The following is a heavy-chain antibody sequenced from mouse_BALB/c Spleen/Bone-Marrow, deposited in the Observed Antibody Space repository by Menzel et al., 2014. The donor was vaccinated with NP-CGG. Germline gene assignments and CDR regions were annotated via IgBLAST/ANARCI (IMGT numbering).Heavy chain of an antibody. Sequence: VQLQQSGAELMKPGASVKISCKATGYTLSSYWIEWVKQRPGHGLEWLGEILPGSGSTNYNEKFKGKATFTADTSSNTAYMQLSSLTSEDSAVYYCARRVPFAYWGQGTLVTVSA. CDR3: ARRVPFAY. CDR1: GYTLSSYW. J-gene: IGHJ3*01. CDR2: ILPGSGST. V-gene: IGHV1-9*01.